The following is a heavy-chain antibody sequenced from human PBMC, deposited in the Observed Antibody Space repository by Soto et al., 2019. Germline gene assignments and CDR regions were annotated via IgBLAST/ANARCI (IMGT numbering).Heavy chain of an antibody. CDR3: ARYVDIVATITPGFDY. J-gene: IGHJ4*02. V-gene: IGHV4-39*01. CDR2: IYYSGST. D-gene: IGHD5-12*01. CDR1: GGSISSSSYY. Sequence: SETLSLTCTVSGGSISSSSYYWGWIRQPPGKGLEWIGSIYYSGSTYYNPSLKSRVAISVDTSKNQFSLKLSSVTAADTAVYYCARYVDIVATITPGFDYWGQGTLVTVSS.